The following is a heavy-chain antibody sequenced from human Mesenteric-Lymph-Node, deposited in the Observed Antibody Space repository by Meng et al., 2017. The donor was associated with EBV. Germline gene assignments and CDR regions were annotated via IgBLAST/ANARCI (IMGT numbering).Heavy chain of an antibody. CDR3: AKDEAVGF. CDR2: ISSRSSYI. Sequence: EVQLVESGGGLVKLGGALRLSCEASGLTLSDYTMNWVRQAPGKGLEWVSSISSRSSYIYYADSVKGRFTISRDNGENALYLQMNSLRDEDTAVYYCAKDEAVGFWGQGTLVTVSS. V-gene: IGHV3-21*01. J-gene: IGHJ4*02. CDR1: GLTLSDYT.